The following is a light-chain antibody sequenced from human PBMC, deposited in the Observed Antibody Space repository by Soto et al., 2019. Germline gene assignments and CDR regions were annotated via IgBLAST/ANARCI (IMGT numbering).Light chain of an antibody. CDR1: YPNIGTNT. Sequence: QSVLTQPPSASGTPGQRVTISCSGSYPNIGTNTVNWYQQIPGVAPKLLIYTNNQRPSGVPDRFSASKSGSSASLAISGLQSEYEADYYCAAWDDSLHGYVFGTGTKLTVL. CDR3: AAWDDSLHGYV. V-gene: IGLV1-44*01. J-gene: IGLJ1*01. CDR2: TNN.